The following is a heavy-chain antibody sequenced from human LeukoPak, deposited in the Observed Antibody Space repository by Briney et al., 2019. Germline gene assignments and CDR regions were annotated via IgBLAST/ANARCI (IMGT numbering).Heavy chain of an antibody. J-gene: IGHJ3*02. CDR3: ARDRIVGARPNGAFDI. CDR2: IIPIFGTA. Sequence: GASVKVSCKASGGTFNSYAISWVGQAPGQGREWMGRIIPIFGTANYAQKFQGRVTITTDESTSTAYMELSSLRSEDTAVYYCARDRIVGARPNGAFDIWGQGTMVTVSS. CDR1: GGTFNSYA. V-gene: IGHV1-69*05. D-gene: IGHD1-26*01.